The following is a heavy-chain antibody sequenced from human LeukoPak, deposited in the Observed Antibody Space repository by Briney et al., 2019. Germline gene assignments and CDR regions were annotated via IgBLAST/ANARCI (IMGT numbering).Heavy chain of an antibody. CDR2: ISWNSGNT. CDR3: AKDRVATEYYYYYGMDV. Sequence: PGRSLRLSCAASGIIFDDHVIHWVRQVPGKGLEWVSGISWNSGNTGYADFVKGRFTISRDIGKNSLYLQMNSLRVEDTALYYCAKDRVATEYYYYYGMDVWGQGTTVTVSS. V-gene: IGHV3-9*01. CDR1: GIIFDDHV. D-gene: IGHD5-12*01. J-gene: IGHJ6*02.